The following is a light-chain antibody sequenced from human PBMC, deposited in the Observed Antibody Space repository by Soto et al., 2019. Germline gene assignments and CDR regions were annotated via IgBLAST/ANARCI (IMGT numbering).Light chain of an antibody. Sequence: QSALTQPASVSGSPAQSITISCTGSSSDVGGSGLVSWYQFHPGKAPKLLIFEGFKRPSGVSNRFSGSKSGSTASLTISGLQTEDEADYYCGTWDSSLSVYVFGTGTKVTVL. V-gene: IGLV2-23*01. CDR3: GTWDSSLSVYV. J-gene: IGLJ1*01. CDR1: SSDVGGSGL. CDR2: EGF.